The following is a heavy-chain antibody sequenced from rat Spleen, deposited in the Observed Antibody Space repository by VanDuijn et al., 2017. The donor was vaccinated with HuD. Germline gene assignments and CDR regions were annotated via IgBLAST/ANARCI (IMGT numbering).Heavy chain of an antibody. J-gene: IGHJ2*01. V-gene: IGHV5S13*01. CDR2: ISTGYGNT. Sequence: EVQLVESGGGLVQPGRSLKLSCAASGFTYSNYVMAWVSQAPTKGLEWVASISTGYGNTFYRDSVKGRLTISRDNAKNTLYLQMDSLRSEDTATYYCARHGYYDGYYPYFDYWGQGVMVTVSS. CDR3: ARHGYYDGYYPYFDY. CDR1: GFTYSNYV. D-gene: IGHD1-12*03.